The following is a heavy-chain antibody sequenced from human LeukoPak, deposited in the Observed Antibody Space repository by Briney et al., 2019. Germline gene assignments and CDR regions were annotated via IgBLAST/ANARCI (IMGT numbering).Heavy chain of an antibody. CDR2: INPSGGST. CDR1: GYTFTSYY. CDR3: ARLFSQDDAFDI. J-gene: IGHJ3*02. V-gene: IGHV1-46*03. Sequence: ASVKVSCKASGYTFTSYYMHWVRQAPGQGLEGMGIINPSGGSTSYAQKFQGRVTMTRDTSTSTVYMELSSLRSEDTAVYYCARLFSQDDAFDIWGQGTMVTVSS.